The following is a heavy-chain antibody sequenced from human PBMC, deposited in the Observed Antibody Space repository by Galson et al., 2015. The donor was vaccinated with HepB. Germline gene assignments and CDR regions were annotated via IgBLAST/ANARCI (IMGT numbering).Heavy chain of an antibody. V-gene: IGHV3-23*01. Sequence: SLRLSCAASGFTFSSYAMSWVRQAPGKGLEWVSAISGSGGSTYYADSVKGRFTISRDNSKNTLYLQMNSLRAEDTAIYYCAKDSNLLANWGSHYFDYWGQGTLVTVSS. CDR3: AKDSNLLANWGSHYFDY. CDR2: ISGSGGST. J-gene: IGHJ4*02. CDR1: GFTFSSYA. D-gene: IGHD7-27*01.